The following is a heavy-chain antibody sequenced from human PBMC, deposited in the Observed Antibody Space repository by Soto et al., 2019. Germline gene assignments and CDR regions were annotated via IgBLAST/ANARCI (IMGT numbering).Heavy chain of an antibody. CDR2: ISASSGST. D-gene: IGHD3-10*01. J-gene: IGHJ5*02. V-gene: IGHV3-23*01. CDR1: GFTFSSYA. CDR3: AKVQLAYGSGSYSLGWFDP. Sequence: GGSLRLSCAASGFTFSSYAMTWVRQAPGKGLEWVATISASSGSTYYADSVKGRFTISRDNSMNTLDLQMNSLRAEDTAVYYCAKVQLAYGSGSYSLGWFDPWGQGALVTVSS.